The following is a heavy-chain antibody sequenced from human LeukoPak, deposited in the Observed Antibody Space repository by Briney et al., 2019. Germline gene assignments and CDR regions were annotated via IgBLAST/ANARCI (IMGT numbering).Heavy chain of an antibody. CDR3: ARRRADYVWGSYRGFFDY. CDR1: GGSISSSSSY. D-gene: IGHD3-16*02. V-gene: IGHV4-39*01. J-gene: IGHJ4*02. Sequence: SETLSLTCSVSGGSISSSSSYWGWIRQPPGKGLEWIGSIYYSGSSFDNPALKSRVTISVDTSKNQFSLKLSSVTAADTAVYYCARRRADYVWGSYRGFFDYWGQGTLVTVSS. CDR2: IYYSGSS.